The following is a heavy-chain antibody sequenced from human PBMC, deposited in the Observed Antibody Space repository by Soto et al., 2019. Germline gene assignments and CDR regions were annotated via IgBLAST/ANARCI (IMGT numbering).Heavy chain of an antibody. J-gene: IGHJ4*02. CDR1: GGSISRGGYS. Sequence: QLQLQESGSGLVKPSQTLSLTSAVSGGSISRGGYSWRWIRQPPGKGLEWIGYIYHSGSTYYNPSLESLVTISVARSRNQFSLKLSSVTAADTAVYYCARVWNVYTAIALDYWCQGTLVCVSS. V-gene: IGHV4-30-2*01. CDR2: IYHSGST. D-gene: IGHD5-18*01. CDR3: ARVWNVYTAIALDY.